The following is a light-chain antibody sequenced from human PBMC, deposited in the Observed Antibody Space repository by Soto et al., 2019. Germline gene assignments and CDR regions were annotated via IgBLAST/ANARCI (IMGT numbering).Light chain of an antibody. J-gene: IGLJ2*01. CDR3: SSYTSSTTRV. V-gene: IGLV2-14*01. CDR2: DVG. Sequence: QSALTQPASVSGSPGQSITISCTGTSSDVGGYNYVSWYQQHPGKAPKLMIYDVGNRPSGVANRFSGSKSGNTASLTISGLQAEDEADYYCSSYTSSTTRVFGGGTQLTVL. CDR1: SSDVGGYNY.